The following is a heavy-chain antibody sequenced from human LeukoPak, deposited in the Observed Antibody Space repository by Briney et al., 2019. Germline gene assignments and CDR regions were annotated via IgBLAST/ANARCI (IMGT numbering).Heavy chain of an antibody. CDR1: GFTFSSYW. V-gene: IGHV3-7*01. J-gene: IGHJ3*02. Sequence: PGGSLRLSCAASGFTFSSYWMSWVRQAPGKGLEWVANIKQDGSEKYYVDSVKGRFTISRDNAKNSLYLQMNSLRAEDTAVYYCASGTLLREQVWGAFDIWGQGTMVTVSS. CDR2: IKQDGSEK. D-gene: IGHD3-16*01. CDR3: ASGTLLREQVWGAFDI.